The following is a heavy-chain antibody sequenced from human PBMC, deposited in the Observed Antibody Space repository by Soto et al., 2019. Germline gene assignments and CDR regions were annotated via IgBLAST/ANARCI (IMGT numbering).Heavy chain of an antibody. CDR1: GFTFTNYE. D-gene: IGHD3-3*02. V-gene: IGHV3-48*03. CDR3: ARDGPFIAFATPGRYYGMDV. CDR2: ISSSGKTI. Sequence: EVQLVESGGGLVRPGGSLRLSCAASGFTFTNYEMNWVRQAPGKGLEWISYISSSGKTISYADSVKGRFTISRDNAKNSLYLQMNSLRAEDTAVYYCARDGPFIAFATPGRYYGMDVWGQGTTVIVSS. J-gene: IGHJ6*02.